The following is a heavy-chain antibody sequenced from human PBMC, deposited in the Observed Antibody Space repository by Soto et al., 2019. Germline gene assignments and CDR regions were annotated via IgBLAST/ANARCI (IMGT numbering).Heavy chain of an antibody. V-gene: IGHV4-31*03. CDR3: ARLDTYSSSSSSFDY. CDR2: IYYNGDT. CDR1: GGSISSGGYY. D-gene: IGHD6-6*01. Sequence: SETLSLTCTVSGGSISSGGYYWSWIRQHPGKGLEWIGFIYYNGDTSYNPSLRSRVSISVDTSKNQFSLKLSSVTAADTALYFCARLDTYSSSSSSFDYWGQGTLVTVSS. J-gene: IGHJ4*02.